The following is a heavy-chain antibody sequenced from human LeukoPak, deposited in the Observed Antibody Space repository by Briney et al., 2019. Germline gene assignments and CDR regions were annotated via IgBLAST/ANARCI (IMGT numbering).Heavy chain of an antibody. Sequence: PGGSLRLSCSASGFTFSSFWMHWVRQAPGKGLVWVSRINLDGRGTTYADSVKGRFTISRDNAKNTLYLQMNSLRAEDTAVYYCAKDLNPYGMDVWGQGTTVTVPS. CDR3: AKDLNPYGMDV. V-gene: IGHV3-74*01. CDR1: GFTFSSFW. CDR2: INLDGRGT. J-gene: IGHJ6*02.